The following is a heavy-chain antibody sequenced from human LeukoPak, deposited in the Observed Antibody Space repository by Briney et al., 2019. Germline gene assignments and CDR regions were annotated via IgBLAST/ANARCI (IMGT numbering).Heavy chain of an antibody. D-gene: IGHD3-22*01. V-gene: IGHV4-4*07. CDR2: IYTSGST. CDR1: GGSISPYY. J-gene: IGHJ4*02. Sequence: SETLSLTCTVSGGSISPYYWSWIRQPAGKGLEWIGRIYTSGSTNYNPSLKSRVTMSVDTSKNQFSLKLSSVTAADTAVYYCARGRTRGYYDSSGYYWYFDYWGQGTLVTVSS. CDR3: ARGRTRGYYDSSGYYWYFDY.